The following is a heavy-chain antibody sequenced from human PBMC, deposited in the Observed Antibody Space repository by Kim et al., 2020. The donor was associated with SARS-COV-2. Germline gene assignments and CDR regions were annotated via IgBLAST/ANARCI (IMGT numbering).Heavy chain of an antibody. CDR2: ISSSSSYI. CDR3: ASGGYNWNDQGDLDY. V-gene: IGHV3-21*01. D-gene: IGHD1-20*01. J-gene: IGHJ4*02. CDR1: GFTFSSYS. Sequence: GGSLRLSCAASGFTFSSYSMNWVRQAPGKGLEWVSSISSSSSYIYYADSVKGRFTISRDNAKNSLYLQMNSLRAEDTAVYYCASGGYNWNDQGDLDYWGQGTLVTVSS.